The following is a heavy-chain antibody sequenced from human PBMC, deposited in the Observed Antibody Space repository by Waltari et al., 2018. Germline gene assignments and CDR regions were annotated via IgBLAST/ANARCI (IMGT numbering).Heavy chain of an antibody. V-gene: IGHV4-38-2*01. CDR1: GYSITTNAY. Sequence: QGQLRESGPGLVKPSETLSLTCSVSGYSITTNAYWCWIRLPPGKGLEWIGSIVHDGIAYYNPSLNSRVIISVDTSHNQFSLKLRSVTPRDTAVYYCVRGEYGGNSGKVDLWGPGTLVTVSS. D-gene: IGHD3-16*01. CDR3: VRGEYGGNSGKVDL. J-gene: IGHJ5*02. CDR2: IVHDGIA.